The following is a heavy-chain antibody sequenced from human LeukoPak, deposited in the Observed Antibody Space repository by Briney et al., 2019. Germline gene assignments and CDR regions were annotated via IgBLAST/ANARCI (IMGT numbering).Heavy chain of an antibody. J-gene: IGHJ4*02. D-gene: IGHD3-22*01. CDR3: ARHYYDSGGYNSAFDY. CDR2: ISAYNGDT. V-gene: IGHV1-18*01. Sequence: ASVKVSCKASGYTFSNYDITWVRQAHGQGLEWLGGISAYNGDTNYAQKPQGRVTMTIDTSTGTAYMELRRLRSDDTAVYYCARHYYDSGGYNSAFDYWGQGTLVTVSS. CDR1: GYTFSNYD.